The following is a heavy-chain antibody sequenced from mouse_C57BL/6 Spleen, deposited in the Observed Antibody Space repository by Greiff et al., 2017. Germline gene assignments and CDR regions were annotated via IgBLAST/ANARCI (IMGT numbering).Heavy chain of an antibody. V-gene: IGHV1-69*01. CDR2: IDPSDSYT. CDR1: GYTFTSYW. D-gene: IGHD2-4*01. J-gene: IGHJ3*01. Sequence: QVQLQQPGAELVMPGASVKLSCKASGYTFTSYWMHWVKQRPGQGLEWIGEIDPSDSYTNYNQKLKGKSTLTVDKSSSTAYMQLSSLTSEDSAVYYCARGYGYDYDGFAYWGQGTLVTVSA. CDR3: ARGYGYDYDGFAY.